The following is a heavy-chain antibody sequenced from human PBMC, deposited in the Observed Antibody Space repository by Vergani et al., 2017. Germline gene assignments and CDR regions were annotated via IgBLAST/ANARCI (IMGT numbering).Heavy chain of an antibody. CDR1: GYSISSGYY. V-gene: IGHV4-38-2*02. Sequence: QVQLQESGPGLVKPSATLSLTCTVSGYSISSGYYWGWIRQPPGKGLEWIGSIYHSGSTYYKPSLKSRVTISVDTSKNQFYLKLSSVNAADTAVYYCATHYYGSGSPSPWGQGTLVTVSS. CDR2: IYHSGST. CDR3: ATHYYGSGSPSP. D-gene: IGHD3-10*01. J-gene: IGHJ5*02.